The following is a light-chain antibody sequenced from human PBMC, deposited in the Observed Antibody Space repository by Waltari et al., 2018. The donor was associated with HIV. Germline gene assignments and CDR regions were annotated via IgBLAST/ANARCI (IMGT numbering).Light chain of an antibody. Sequence: EIVLTQSPGTLSLSPGERATLSCMASQSVSSSYLAWYQQKPGQAPRLLIYGASNRATGIPDRFSGGGSGTDFTLTISRLEPEDFAVYYCQQFGSSLGFGPGTKVDIK. CDR2: GAS. CDR3: QQFGSSLG. CDR1: QSVSSSY. J-gene: IGKJ3*01. V-gene: IGKV3-20*01.